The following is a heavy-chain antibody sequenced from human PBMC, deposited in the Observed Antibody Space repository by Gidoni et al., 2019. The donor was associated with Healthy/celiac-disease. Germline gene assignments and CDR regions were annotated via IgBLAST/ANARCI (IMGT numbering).Heavy chain of an antibody. CDR1: GFTFSSYA. CDR2: RSYDGSNK. J-gene: IGHJ4*02. Sequence: QVQLVESGGGVVQPGRSLRLSCAASGFTFSSYAMHWVRQAPGKGLEWVAVRSYDGSNKYYADSVKGRFTISRDNSKNTLYLQMNSLRAEDTAVYYCARDGDSNYGDYWGQGTLVTVSS. CDR3: ARDGDSNYGDY. V-gene: IGHV3-30-3*01. D-gene: IGHD4-4*01.